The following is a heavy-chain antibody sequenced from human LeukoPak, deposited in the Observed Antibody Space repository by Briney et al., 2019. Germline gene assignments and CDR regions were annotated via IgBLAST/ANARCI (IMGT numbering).Heavy chain of an antibody. CDR3: ARDGNNIAARAFEY. Sequence: AETLSLTCTVSGGSISSYYWSWIRQPAGKGLEWIGRIYTSGNTNYNPSLKSRVTMSIDTSENQFSLTLSSATAADTAVYYCARDGNNIAARAFEYWGQGTLVTVSP. D-gene: IGHD6-6*01. CDR1: GGSISSYY. V-gene: IGHV4-4*07. J-gene: IGHJ4*02. CDR2: IYTSGNT.